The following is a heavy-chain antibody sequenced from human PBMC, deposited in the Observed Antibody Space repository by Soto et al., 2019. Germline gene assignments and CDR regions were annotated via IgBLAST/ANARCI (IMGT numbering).Heavy chain of an antibody. J-gene: IGHJ4*02. CDR2: ISGSGGNT. D-gene: IGHD2-2*01. Sequence: PGESLKISCAASGFTFSSYAMSWVRQAPGKGLEWVSAISGSGGNTYYADSVKDRFTISRDNSRNTLYLHMDSLRAEDTAVYYCARGRGSTGYLGREHYFDYWGQGTLVTVSS. V-gene: IGHV3-23*01. CDR1: GFTFSSYA. CDR3: ARGRGSTGYLGREHYFDY.